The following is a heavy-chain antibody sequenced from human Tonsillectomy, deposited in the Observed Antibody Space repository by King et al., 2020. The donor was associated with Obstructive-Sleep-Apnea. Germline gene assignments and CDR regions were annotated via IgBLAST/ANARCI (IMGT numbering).Heavy chain of an antibody. CDR3: AGGTFSSGWQKGHDAFDI. D-gene: IGHD6-19*01. CDR2: MNPNSGNT. V-gene: IGHV1-8*01. CDR1: GYTFTSYD. J-gene: IGHJ3*02. Sequence: VQLVESGAEVKKPGASVKVSCKASGYTFTSYDINWVRQATGQGLEWMGWMNPNSGNTGYAQKFQGRVTMTRNTSISTAYMELSSLRSEDTAVYYCAGGTFSSGWQKGHDAFDIWGQGTMVTVSS.